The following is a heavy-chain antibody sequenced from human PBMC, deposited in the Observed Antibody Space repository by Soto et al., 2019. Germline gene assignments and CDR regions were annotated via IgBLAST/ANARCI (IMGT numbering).Heavy chain of an antibody. CDR1: GFTFSSYS. D-gene: IGHD2-15*01. J-gene: IGHJ6*02. CDR3: ARAGSGGGCCYTMDV. CDR2: ISTTGNYK. Sequence: EVQLVESGGDLVKPGGSLRLSCAAAGFTFSSYSMNWVRQAPGKGLEWVSSISTTGNYKYYADSVKGRFTIARDNAKNSLFLQLNSLRAEDTALYYCARAGSGGGCCYTMDVWGQGTTVTVSS. V-gene: IGHV3-21*01.